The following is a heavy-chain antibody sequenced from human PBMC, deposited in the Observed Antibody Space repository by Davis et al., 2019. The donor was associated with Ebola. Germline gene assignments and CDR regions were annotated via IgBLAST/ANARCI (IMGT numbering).Heavy chain of an antibody. CDR2: INPSGGST. D-gene: IGHD2-2*02. CDR1: GYTFTSYY. V-gene: IGHV1-46*01. J-gene: IGHJ6*02. CDR3: ARAGYCSSTSCYSLIYYYYYGMDV. Sequence: ASVKVSCKASGYTFTSYYMHWVRQAPGQGLEWMGIINPSGGSTSYAQKFQGRVTMTTDTSTSTAYMELRSLRSDDTAVYYCARAGYCSSTSCYSLIYYYYYGMDVWGQGTTVTVSS.